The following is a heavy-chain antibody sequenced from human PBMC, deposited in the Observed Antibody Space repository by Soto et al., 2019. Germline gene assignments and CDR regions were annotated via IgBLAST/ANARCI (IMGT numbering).Heavy chain of an antibody. CDR2: INAANGNT. Sequence: ASVKVSCKASGYTFTSYAMHWVRQAPGQRLEWMGWINAANGNTKYSQKFQGRVNINRGTSASTAYMELSSLRYEDTAAYFCARSYDYVWGSFGMGGMDVWGQGTTVTVSS. J-gene: IGHJ6*02. D-gene: IGHD3-16*01. V-gene: IGHV1-3*01. CDR3: ARSYDYVWGSFGMGGMDV. CDR1: GYTFTSYA.